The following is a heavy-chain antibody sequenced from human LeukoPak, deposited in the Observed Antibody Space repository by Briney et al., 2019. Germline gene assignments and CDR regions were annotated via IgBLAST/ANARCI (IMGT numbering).Heavy chain of an antibody. CDR3: ARGVKYYYDSSGYHDY. V-gene: IGHV1-2*02. D-gene: IGHD3-22*01. CDR2: INPNSGGT. CDR1: GYTFTGYY. Sequence: ASVKVSCKASGYTFTGYYMHWVRQAPGQGLEWMGWINPNSGGTNYAQKFQGRVTMTRDTSISTAYMELSRLRSGDTAVYYCARGVKYYYDSSGYHDYWGQGTLVTVSS. J-gene: IGHJ4*02.